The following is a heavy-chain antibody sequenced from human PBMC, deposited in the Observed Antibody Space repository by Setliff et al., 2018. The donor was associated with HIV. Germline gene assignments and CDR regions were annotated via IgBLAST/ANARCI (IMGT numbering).Heavy chain of an antibody. Sequence: AASVKVSCKVSGYTFSAYYLHWVRQAHGQGLEWMGWINPKTGNTKFAQKFQGRVTTTSDTSFNTAYMVLSSLRSDDTAVYYCARAPMIRYTSGGLDYWGQGTLVTVSS. CDR1: GYTFSAYY. V-gene: IGHV1-2*02. D-gene: IGHD3-16*02. CDR2: INPKTGNT. CDR3: ARAPMIRYTSGGLDY. J-gene: IGHJ4*02.